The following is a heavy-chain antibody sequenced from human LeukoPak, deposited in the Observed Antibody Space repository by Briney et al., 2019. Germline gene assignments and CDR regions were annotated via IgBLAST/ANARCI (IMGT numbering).Heavy chain of an antibody. Sequence: GRSLRLSCAASGFIFDDYAMHWVRQAPGKGLEWVSGISWNSGSIGYADSVKGRFTISRDNAKNSLYLQMNSLRAEDTALYYCAKAHSSGWATIDYWGQGTLVTVSS. J-gene: IGHJ4*02. D-gene: IGHD6-19*01. CDR2: ISWNSGSI. V-gene: IGHV3-9*01. CDR1: GFIFDDYA. CDR3: AKAHSSGWATIDY.